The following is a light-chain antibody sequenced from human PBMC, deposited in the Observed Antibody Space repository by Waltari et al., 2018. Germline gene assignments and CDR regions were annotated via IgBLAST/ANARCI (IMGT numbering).Light chain of an antibody. Sequence: DIQMTQSPSSLSASVGDRVTIPCRASQSISSYLNWYHQKPGKAPKLLIYAASSLQSGVPSRFSGSGSGTDFTLTISSLQPEDFATYYCQQSYNTPPTFGQGTKVEIK. V-gene: IGKV1-39*01. CDR3: QQSYNTPPT. CDR1: QSISSY. CDR2: AAS. J-gene: IGKJ1*01.